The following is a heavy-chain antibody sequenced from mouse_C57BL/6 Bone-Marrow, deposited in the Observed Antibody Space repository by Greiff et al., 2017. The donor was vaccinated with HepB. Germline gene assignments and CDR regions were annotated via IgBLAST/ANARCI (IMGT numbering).Heavy chain of an antibody. J-gene: IGHJ4*01. CDR3: ARAPDDYDYAMDY. V-gene: IGHV12-3*01. D-gene: IGHD2-4*01. CDR2: ITHSGET. CDR1: GFPITSGYY. Sequence: LSESGPGLVKPSQSLFLTCSITGFPITSGYYWTWIRQSPGKPLEWMGYITHSGETFYNPSLQSPISISRETSKNQFFLQLNTVTTEDTAVYYCARAPDDYDYAMDYWGQGTSVTVSS.